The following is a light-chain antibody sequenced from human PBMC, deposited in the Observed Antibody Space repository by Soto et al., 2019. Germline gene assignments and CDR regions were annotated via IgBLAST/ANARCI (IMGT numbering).Light chain of an antibody. CDR2: AAS. CDR1: RSVAYF. Sequence: DIQLTQSLSSLSASIGDRVTITCRASRSVAYFLNWYQHKPGKAPELLIYAASTLETGVPSRFSGTYSGTDFTLTISNLQPEDFATYFCQQSYSVPPTFGQGTKV. J-gene: IGKJ2*01. V-gene: IGKV1-39*01. CDR3: QQSYSVPPT.